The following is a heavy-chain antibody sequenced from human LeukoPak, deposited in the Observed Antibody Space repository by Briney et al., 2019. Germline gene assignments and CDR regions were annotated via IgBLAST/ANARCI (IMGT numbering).Heavy chain of an antibody. CDR1: GVSVGSAGYY. CDR2: MYYSGNS. D-gene: IGHD1-26*01. J-gene: IGHJ4*02. V-gene: IGHV4-61*08. Sequence: SETLSLTCSVSGVSVGSAGYYWTWIRQPPGKGLERIGYMYYSGNSNYNPFLKSRVTMSLDPSKNRFSLELSSVTAADTAVYYCARSQSQSGSYRYYFTYWGQGTLVTVSS. CDR3: ARSQSQSGSYRYYFTY.